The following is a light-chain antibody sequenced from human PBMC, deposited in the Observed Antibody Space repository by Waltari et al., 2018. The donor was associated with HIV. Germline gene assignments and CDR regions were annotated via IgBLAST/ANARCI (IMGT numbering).Light chain of an antibody. CDR3: HQYGTSPRT. Sequence: EIVLAQSPRTLSLSPGERATLSCRASQTVTSNYLAWYQVRPGQAPRLLIYGASIRATGVPDKFSGSGSGTDFTLTIGRLEPEDFAVYCCHQYGTSPRTFGQGSKVEIK. J-gene: IGKJ2*01. V-gene: IGKV3-20*01. CDR2: GAS. CDR1: QTVTSNY.